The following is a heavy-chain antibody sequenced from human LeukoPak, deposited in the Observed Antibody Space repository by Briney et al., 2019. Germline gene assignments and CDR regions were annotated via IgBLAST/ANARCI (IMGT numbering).Heavy chain of an antibody. Sequence: GASVKVSCKASGYTFSSYAISWVRQAPGQGLEWMGGIIPIFGTANYAQKFQGRVTITADESTSTAYMELSSLRSEDTAVYYCARGRYRGYDPYYYYGMDVWGKGTTVTVSS. CDR2: IIPIFGTA. CDR1: GYTFSSYA. V-gene: IGHV1-69*13. CDR3: ARGRYRGYDPYYYYGMDV. D-gene: IGHD5-12*01. J-gene: IGHJ6*04.